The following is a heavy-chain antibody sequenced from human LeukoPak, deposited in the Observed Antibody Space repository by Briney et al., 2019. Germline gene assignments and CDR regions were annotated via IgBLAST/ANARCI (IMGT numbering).Heavy chain of an antibody. V-gene: IGHV1-69*06. CDR3: AGERGIAARDFDY. CDR2: IIPIFGTA. D-gene: IGHD6-6*01. CDR1: GGTFSSYA. Sequence: SVKVSCKASGGTFSSYAISWVRQAPGQGLEWMGRIIPIFGTANYAQKFQGRVMITADRSTSTAYMELSSLRSEDTAVYYCAGERGIAARDFDYWGQGTLVTVSS. J-gene: IGHJ4*02.